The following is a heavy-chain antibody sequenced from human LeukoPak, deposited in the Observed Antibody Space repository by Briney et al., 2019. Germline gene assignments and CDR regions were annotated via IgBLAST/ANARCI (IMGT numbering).Heavy chain of an antibody. CDR1: GFTFSSYA. CDR3: ARGIEDGYNPYAAFDI. CDR2: INDNGAGT. J-gene: IGHJ3*02. D-gene: IGHD5-24*01. Sequence: GGSLRPSCAASGFTFSSYAMSWVRQAPGKGLKWVSTINDNGAGTYYADSVKGRSTISRDNSYNTVSLQMNSLRVEDTAVYFCARGIEDGYNPYAAFDIWGQGTMVTVSS. V-gene: IGHV3-23*01.